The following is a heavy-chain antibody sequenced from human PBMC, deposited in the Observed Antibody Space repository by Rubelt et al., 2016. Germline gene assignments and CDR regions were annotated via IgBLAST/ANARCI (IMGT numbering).Heavy chain of an antibody. V-gene: IGHV3-23*04. Sequence: EVQLVESGGGLVQPGGSLRLSCAASGFTFSSYGMSWVRQTPGKGLEWVSGISSSGSNTYYPDSVKGRFTISSDDSKNTPYLQMNSLRDEETAVYYCAKDLGYSGSYRFDYWGQGTLVTVSS. CDR2: ISSSGSNT. J-gene: IGHJ4*02. CDR3: AKDLGYSGSYRFDY. CDR1: GFTFSSYG. D-gene: IGHD1-26*01.